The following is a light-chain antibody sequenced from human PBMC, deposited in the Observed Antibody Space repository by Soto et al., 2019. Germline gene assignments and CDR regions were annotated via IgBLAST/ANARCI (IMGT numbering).Light chain of an antibody. CDR3: SSYTTNSPPVV. CDR1: SSDVGDSNF. J-gene: IGLJ2*01. CDR2: EVN. V-gene: IGLV2-14*01. Sequence: QSVLTQPASVSGSPGQSITITCTGTSSDVGDSNFVSWYQQHPDKAPKLMIYEVNNRPSGVSNRFSGSKSDNTASLTISGLQAEDEAHYYCSSYTTNSPPVVFGGGTKLTVL.